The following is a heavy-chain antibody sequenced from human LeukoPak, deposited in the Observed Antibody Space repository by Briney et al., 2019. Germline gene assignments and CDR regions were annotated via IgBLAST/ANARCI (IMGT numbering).Heavy chain of an antibody. J-gene: IGHJ5*02. CDR2: IIPILGIA. Sequence: SVKVSCKASGGTFSSYAISWVRQAPGQGLEWMGRIIPILGIANYAQKFQGRVTITADKSTSTAYMELSSLRSEDTAVYYCARDWLYYDSSGDNWFDPWGQGTLVTVSS. V-gene: IGHV1-69*04. D-gene: IGHD3-22*01. CDR1: GGTFSSYA. CDR3: ARDWLYYDSSGDNWFDP.